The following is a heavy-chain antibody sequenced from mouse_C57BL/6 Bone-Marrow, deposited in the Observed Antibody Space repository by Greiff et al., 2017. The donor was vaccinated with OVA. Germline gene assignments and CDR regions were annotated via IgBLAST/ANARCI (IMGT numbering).Heavy chain of an antibody. V-gene: IGHV1-15*01. D-gene: IGHD2-5*01. CDR2: IDPETGGT. CDR3: TRSYSSYGDFDY. Sequence: VKLQESGAELVRPGASVTLSCKASGYTFTDYEMHWVKQTPVHGLEWIGAIDPETGGTAYNQKFKGKAILTADKSSSTAYMELRSLTSEDSSVYYCTRSYSSYGDFDYWGQGTTLTVSS. CDR1: GYTFTDYE. J-gene: IGHJ2*01.